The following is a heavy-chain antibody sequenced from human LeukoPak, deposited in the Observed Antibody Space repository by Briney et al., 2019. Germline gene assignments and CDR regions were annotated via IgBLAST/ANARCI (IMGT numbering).Heavy chain of an antibody. V-gene: IGHV3-21*01. J-gene: IGHJ4*02. CDR3: ARDWQLELRDASDY. CDR1: GFTFSTFA. CDR2: ISSTSIYI. D-gene: IGHD1-7*01. Sequence: PGGSLRLSCAASGFTFSTFAMNWVHQAPGKGLEWVSSISSTSIYIYYADSLKGRLTISRDNAKNSLYLQMNSLRAEDTAVYYCARDWQLELRDASDYWGQGTLVTVPS.